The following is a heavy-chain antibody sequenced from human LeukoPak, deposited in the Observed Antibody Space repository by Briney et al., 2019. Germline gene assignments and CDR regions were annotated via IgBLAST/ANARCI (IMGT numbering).Heavy chain of an antibody. D-gene: IGHD3-10*01. J-gene: IGHJ4*02. CDR1: GFTFSRYA. CDR3: AEFGEFGY. Sequence: GGSQRLPCGASGFTFSRYAMHWVRQAPGKGLEGVADISYDGCNKYYADSVKGRFTISRDNSKNTLYLQMNSLRAEDTAVYYCAEFGEFGYWGQGTLVTVSS. CDR2: ISYDGCNK. V-gene: IGHV3-30*04.